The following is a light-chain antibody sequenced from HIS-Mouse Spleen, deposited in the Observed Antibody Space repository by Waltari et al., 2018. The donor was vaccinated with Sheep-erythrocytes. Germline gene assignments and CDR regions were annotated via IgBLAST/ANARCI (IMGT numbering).Light chain of an antibody. CDR3: CSYAGSSTPWV. J-gene: IGLJ3*02. V-gene: IGLV2-23*01. Sequence: QSALTQPASVSGSPGQSITIPCTGTSSDVGSYNLVSWYQQHPGNAPKLMIYEGSKRPSGVSNRVSGSKSGNTASLTISGLQAADEADYYCCSYAGSSTPWVFGGGTKLTVL. CDR1: SSDVGSYNL. CDR2: EGS.